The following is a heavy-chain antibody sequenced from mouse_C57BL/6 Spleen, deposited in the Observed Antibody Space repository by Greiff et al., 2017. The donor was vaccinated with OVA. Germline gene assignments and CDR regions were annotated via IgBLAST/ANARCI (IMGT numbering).Heavy chain of an antibody. CDR2: IRNKANGYTT. CDR1: GFTFTDYY. J-gene: IGHJ1*03. CDR3: ARSGGSDV. D-gene: IGHD1-1*01. Sequence: EVQLVESGGGLVQPGGSLSLSCAASGFTFTDYYMSWVRQPPGKALEWLGFIRNKANGYTTEYSASVKGRFTISRDNSQSILYLQMNAVRAEDSATYYCARSGGSDVWGTGTTVTVSS. V-gene: IGHV7-3*01.